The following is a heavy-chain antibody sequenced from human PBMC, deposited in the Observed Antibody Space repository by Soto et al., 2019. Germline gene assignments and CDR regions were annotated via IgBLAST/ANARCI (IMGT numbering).Heavy chain of an antibody. CDR2: IIPIFGTA. CDR1: GGTFSSYA. D-gene: IGHD3-9*01. Sequence: GASVKVSCKASGGTFSSYAISWVRQAPGQGLEWMGGIIPIFGTANYAQKFQGRVTITADESTSTAYMELSSLRSEDTAVYYCARDKSVLTGYYNFDYWGQGTLVTVSS. J-gene: IGHJ4*02. V-gene: IGHV1-69*13. CDR3: ARDKSVLTGYYNFDY.